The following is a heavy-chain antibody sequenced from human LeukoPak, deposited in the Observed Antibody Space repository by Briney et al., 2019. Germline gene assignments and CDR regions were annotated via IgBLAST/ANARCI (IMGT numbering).Heavy chain of an antibody. J-gene: IGHJ3*02. CDR1: GYKFTTYW. CDR2: IFPGDSDT. CDR3: ARHMQLLNAFDI. D-gene: IGHD2-2*01. V-gene: IGHV5-51*01. Sequence: GESLKLSCKGSGYKFTTYWIGWVRQMPGKGLEWMGIIFPGDSDTRYSPSFQGQVTISADKSISTAYLQWSSLKASDTAVYYCARHMQLLNAFDIWGQGTMVTVSS.